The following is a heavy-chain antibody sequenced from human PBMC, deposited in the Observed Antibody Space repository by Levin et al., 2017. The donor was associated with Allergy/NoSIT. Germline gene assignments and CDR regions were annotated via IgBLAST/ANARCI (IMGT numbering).Heavy chain of an antibody. CDR3: AREFATDGYYYRGWFDP. J-gene: IGHJ5*02. V-gene: IGHV3-74*01. CDR1: GFNLRSYW. D-gene: IGHD3-22*01. CDR2: IDSDGTNT. Sequence: GGSLRLSCVGSGFNLRSYWMHWVRQAPGKGLVWVSRIDSDGTNTVYADSVKGRFTISRDNAKNTLYLQVNSLRAEDTAVYYCAREFATDGYYYRGWFDPWGQGTLVTVSS.